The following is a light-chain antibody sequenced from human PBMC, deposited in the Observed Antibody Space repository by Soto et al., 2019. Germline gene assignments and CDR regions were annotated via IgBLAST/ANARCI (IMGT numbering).Light chain of an antibody. Sequence: DIVMTQSPLSLPVTPGEPASISCRSSQSLLHSNGYNYLDWYLQKPGQSPQLLSYLGSNRASGVPDRFSDSGSGTDFTLKISRVEAEDVGVYYCMQALQTPITFGQGTRLEIK. CDR1: QSLLHSNGYNY. J-gene: IGKJ5*01. CDR2: LGS. V-gene: IGKV2-28*01. CDR3: MQALQTPIT.